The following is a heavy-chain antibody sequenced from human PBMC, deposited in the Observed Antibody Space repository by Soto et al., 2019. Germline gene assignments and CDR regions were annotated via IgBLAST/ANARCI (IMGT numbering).Heavy chain of an antibody. V-gene: IGHV4-30-4*01. CDR2: IYYSGST. CDR1: GGSISSGDYY. J-gene: IGHJ6*02. CDR3: ARVTYYDILTGPYGMDV. Sequence: SETLSLTCTVSGGSISSGDYYWSWIRQPPGKGLEWIGYIYYSGSTYYNPSLKSRVTISVDTSKNQFSLKLSSVTAADTAVYYCARVTYYDILTGPYGMDVWGQGTTVTVSS. D-gene: IGHD3-9*01.